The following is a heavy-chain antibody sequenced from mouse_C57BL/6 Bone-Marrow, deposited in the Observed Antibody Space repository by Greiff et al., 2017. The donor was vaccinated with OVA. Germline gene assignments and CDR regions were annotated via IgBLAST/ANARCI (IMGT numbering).Heavy chain of an antibody. J-gene: IGHJ3*01. CDR1: GFSLTSYA. Sequence: VKLEESGPGLVAPSQSLSITCTVSGFSLTSYAISWVRQPPGTGLEWLGVIWTGGGTNYNSALKSRLSISKDNSKRQVFLKMNSLQTDDTARSYWASEGVLRTFAYWGQGTLVTVSA. CDR2: IWTGGGT. CDR3: ASEGVLRTFAY. D-gene: IGHD2-14*01. V-gene: IGHV2-9-1*01.